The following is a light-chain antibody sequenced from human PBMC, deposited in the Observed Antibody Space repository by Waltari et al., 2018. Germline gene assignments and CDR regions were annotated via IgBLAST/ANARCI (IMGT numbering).Light chain of an antibody. V-gene: IGLV2-8*01. CDR3: SSFAGNNNPYV. J-gene: IGLJ1*01. CDR2: EVT. CDR1: SGDIGGYNF. Sequence: QSALTQPPSASGSPGQSVPISCTGTSGDIGGYNFVPWYQQHPGKAPKLMIYEVTKRPSGVPDRFSGSKSGNTASLTVSGLQAEDEADYYCSSFAGNNNPYVFGTGTKVSVL.